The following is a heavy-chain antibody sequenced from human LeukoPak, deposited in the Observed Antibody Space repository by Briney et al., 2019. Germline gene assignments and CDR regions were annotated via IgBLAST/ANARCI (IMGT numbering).Heavy chain of an antibody. CDR1: GDSISTYY. Sequence: PSETLSLTCTVSGDSISTYYWSWIRQPPGKGLEWIGYIYYRVTSDYNPSLKSRVTMSVDMSTRQISLKLSSVTAADTAVYYCARAVGGDGSGSLWGPGALVTVSS. J-gene: IGHJ4*02. D-gene: IGHD3-10*01. CDR3: ARAVGGDGSGSL. CDR2: IYYRVTS. V-gene: IGHV4-59*01.